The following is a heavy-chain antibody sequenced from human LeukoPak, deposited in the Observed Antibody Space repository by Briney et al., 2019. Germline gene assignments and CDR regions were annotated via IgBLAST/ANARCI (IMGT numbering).Heavy chain of an antibody. CDR1: GGTFSSYA. J-gene: IGHJ4*02. CDR3: ARNDYGGNSESVY. Sequence: SVKVSCKASGGTFSSYAISWVRQAPGQGLEWMGGIIPIFGTANCAQKFQGRVTITADESTSTAYMELSSLRSEDTAVYYCARNDYGGNSESVYWGQGTLVTVSS. D-gene: IGHD4-23*01. CDR2: IIPIFGTA. V-gene: IGHV1-69*13.